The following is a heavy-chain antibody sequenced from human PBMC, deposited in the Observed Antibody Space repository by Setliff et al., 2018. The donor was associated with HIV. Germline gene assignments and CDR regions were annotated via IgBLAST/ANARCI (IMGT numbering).Heavy chain of an antibody. Sequence: SETLSLTCNVSGASISNYWWTWMRQPPGKELEYLGSIHHSGSTYYSPSLKSRVTISVDTTRNRFSLRLKYVTPADTAVSFCATQPGVYSFFDSWGQGTLVTV. CDR1: GASISNYW. CDR2: IHHSGST. D-gene: IGHD4-17*01. J-gene: IGHJ4*02. CDR3: ATQPGVYSFFDS. V-gene: IGHV4-59*01.